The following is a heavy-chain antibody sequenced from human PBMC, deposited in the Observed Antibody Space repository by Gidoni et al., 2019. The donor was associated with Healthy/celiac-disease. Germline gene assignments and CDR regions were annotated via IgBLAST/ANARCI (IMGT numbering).Heavy chain of an antibody. V-gene: IGHV4-39*01. J-gene: IGHJ4*02. CDR1: GGSIRSSSYY. CDR2: IYYCGST. D-gene: IGHD6-6*01. CDR3: ARHGGDSSSFYFDY. Sequence: QLQLQESCPGLVKPSETLSLPSPVSGGSIRSSSYYWGWTRQPPGKGLEWIGSIYYCGSTYYNPSVKSRVTISVDTSKNQFSLKLSSVTAADTAVYYCARHGGDSSSFYFDYWGQGTLVTVSS.